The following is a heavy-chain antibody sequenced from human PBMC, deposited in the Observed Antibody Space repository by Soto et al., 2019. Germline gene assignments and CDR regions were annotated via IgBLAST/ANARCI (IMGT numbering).Heavy chain of an antibody. D-gene: IGHD6-13*01. V-gene: IGHV3-7*01. CDR1: GFTFSSYW. J-gene: IGHJ3*02. CDR2: IKQDGSEK. CDR3: ARESSIAAAFAFDI. Sequence: GGSLRLSCAASGFTFSSYWMSWVRQAPGKGLEWVANIKQDGSEKYYVDSVKGRFTISRDNAKNSLYLQMNSLRAEDTAVYYCARESSIAAAFAFDIWGQGTMVTVSS.